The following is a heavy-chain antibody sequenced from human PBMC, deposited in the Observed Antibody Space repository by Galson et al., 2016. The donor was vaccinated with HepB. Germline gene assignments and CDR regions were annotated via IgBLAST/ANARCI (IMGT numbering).Heavy chain of an antibody. CDR2: IKEDGSES. J-gene: IGHJ2*01. Sequence: SLRLSCAASGFSISASYMSWFRLPAGKGLEWVANIKEDGSESFYMDSVKGRFTISRDNAKNSVFLQMNSLRVEDTAVYYCSKVAGSWYSDVWGRGSLVTVSS. CDR1: GFSISASY. V-gene: IGHV3-7*03. CDR3: SKVAGSWYSDV. D-gene: IGHD3-10*01.